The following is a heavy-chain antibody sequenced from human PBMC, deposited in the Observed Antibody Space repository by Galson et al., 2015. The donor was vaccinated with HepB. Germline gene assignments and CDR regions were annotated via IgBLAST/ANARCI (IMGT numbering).Heavy chain of an antibody. V-gene: IGHV3-7*03. D-gene: IGHD2-21*01. CDR1: GFDIDNYW. J-gene: IGHJ2*01. CDR3: ARDVAGADHWYFDL. Sequence: LRLSCAASGFDIDNYWMTWVRQAPGKGLEWVATIKQNGDEKFYVDSVKGRFTISRDNAKNLMYLQMNSLTVEDTAVYSSARDVAGADHWYFDLWGRGTQVTVSS. CDR2: IKQNGDEK.